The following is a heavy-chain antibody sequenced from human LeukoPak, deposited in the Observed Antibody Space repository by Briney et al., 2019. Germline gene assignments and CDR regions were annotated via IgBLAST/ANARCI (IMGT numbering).Heavy chain of an antibody. D-gene: IGHD2-8*01. CDR1: GGSFSGYY. J-gene: IGHJ3*02. CDR2: INHSGST. CDR3: AREAPDCTNGVCYIRDAFDT. V-gene: IGHV4-34*01. Sequence: SETLSLTCAVYGGSFSGYYWSWIRQPPGKGLEWIGEINHSGSTNYNPSLKSRVTISVDTSKNQFSLKLSSVTAADTAVYYCAREAPDCTNGVCYIRDAFDTWGQGTMVTVSS.